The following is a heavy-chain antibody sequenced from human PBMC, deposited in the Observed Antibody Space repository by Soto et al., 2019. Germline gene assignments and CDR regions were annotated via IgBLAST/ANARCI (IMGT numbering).Heavy chain of an antibody. Sequence: SQTLSLTCTVSGGSISSYYWSWIRQPPGKGLEWIGYIYYSGSTNYNPSLKSRVTISVDTSKNQFSLKLSSVTAADTAVYYCARHGRVRGVKDWFDPWGQGTLVTVSS. CDR2: IYYSGST. V-gene: IGHV4-59*08. CDR1: GGSISSYY. D-gene: IGHD3-10*01. J-gene: IGHJ5*02. CDR3: ARHGRVRGVKDWFDP.